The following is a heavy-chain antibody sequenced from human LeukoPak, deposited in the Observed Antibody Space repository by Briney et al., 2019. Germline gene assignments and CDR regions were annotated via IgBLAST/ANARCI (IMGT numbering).Heavy chain of an antibody. J-gene: IGHJ4*02. CDR2: INHDGRET. Sequence: GGSLRLSCRGSGFNFRYFWMSWVRQAPWKGLEWVANINHDGRETYYADSVKGRFIISRDNAKNSLYLQMNSLRAEDTAVYYCARDSTVAPFDYWGQGTLVTVSS. V-gene: IGHV3-7*01. CDR3: ARDSTVAPFDY. CDR1: GFNFRYFW. D-gene: IGHD4-17*01.